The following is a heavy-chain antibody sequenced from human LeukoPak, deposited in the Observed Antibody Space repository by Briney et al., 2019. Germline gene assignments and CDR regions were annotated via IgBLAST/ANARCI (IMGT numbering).Heavy chain of an antibody. CDR1: GGSISSYY. Sequence: SETLSLTCAVSGGSISSYYWSWIRQPPGKGLEWIGYIYYSGSTNYNPSLKSRVTISVGTSKNQFSLKLSSVTAADTAVYYCARSKRRDGYTDYWGQGTLVTVSS. CDR3: ARSKRRDGYTDY. J-gene: IGHJ4*02. V-gene: IGHV4-59*01. D-gene: IGHD5-24*01. CDR2: IYYSGST.